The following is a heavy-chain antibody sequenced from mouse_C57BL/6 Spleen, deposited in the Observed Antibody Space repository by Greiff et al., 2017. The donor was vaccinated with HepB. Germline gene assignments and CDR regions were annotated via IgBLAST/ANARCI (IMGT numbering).Heavy chain of an antibody. V-gene: IGHV1-69*01. CDR3: ARFGSHYFDY. CDR2: IDPSDSYT. Sequence: VQLQQPGAELVMPGASVKLSCKASGYTFTSYWMHWVKQRPGQGLEWIGEIDPSDSYTNYNRKFKGKSTLTVDKSSSTAYMQLSSLTSEDSAVYYCARFGSHYFDYWGQGTTLTVSS. CDR1: GYTFTSYW. J-gene: IGHJ2*01.